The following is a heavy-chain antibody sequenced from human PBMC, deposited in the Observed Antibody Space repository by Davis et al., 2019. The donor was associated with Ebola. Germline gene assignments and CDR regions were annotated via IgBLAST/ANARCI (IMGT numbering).Heavy chain of an antibody. Sequence: SETLSLTCTVSGGSISSYYWSWIRQPPGKGLEWMGYIYYSGSTNYNPSLKSRVTISVDTSKNQFTLKLRSVTAADTAVYFCERGALAGLPFDYWGQGTLVTVSS. D-gene: IGHD6-19*01. CDR3: ERGALAGLPFDY. CDR2: IYYSGST. J-gene: IGHJ4*02. V-gene: IGHV4-59*01. CDR1: GGSISSYY.